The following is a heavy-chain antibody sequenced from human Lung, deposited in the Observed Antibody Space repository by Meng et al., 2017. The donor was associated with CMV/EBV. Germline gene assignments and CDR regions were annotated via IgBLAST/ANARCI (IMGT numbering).Heavy chain of an antibody. CDR1: GFTFSSYA. CDR2: ISGGGGST. D-gene: IGHD2-2*01. Sequence: GGSLRLXCAASGFTFSSYAMTWVRQAPGKGLEWVSVISGGGGSTYYADSVKGRFTISRDNSKNTLYLQVNSLRAEDTAVYYCARATLEYCSSTSCYPVDYWXHGTLVTVSS. V-gene: IGHV3-23*01. J-gene: IGHJ4*01. CDR3: ARATLEYCSSTSCYPVDY.